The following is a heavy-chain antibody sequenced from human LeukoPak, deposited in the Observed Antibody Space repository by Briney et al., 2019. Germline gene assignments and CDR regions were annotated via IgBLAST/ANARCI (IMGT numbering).Heavy chain of an antibody. D-gene: IGHD2-15*01. CDR2: IYYSGST. V-gene: IGHV4-59*01. CDR3: ARGGRYCSGGSCYLFAYYFDY. CDR1: GGSISSYY. Sequence: SETLSLTCTVSGGSISSYYWSWIRQPPGKGLEWIGYIYYSGSTNYNPSLKSRVTISVDTSKNQFSLKLSSVTAADTAVYYCARGGRYCSGGSCYLFAYYFDYWGQGTLVTVSS. J-gene: IGHJ4*02.